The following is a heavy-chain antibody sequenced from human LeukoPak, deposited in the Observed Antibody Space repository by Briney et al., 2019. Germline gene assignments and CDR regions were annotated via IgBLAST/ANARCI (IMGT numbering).Heavy chain of an antibody. Sequence: PGGSLRLSCSASGFTFSSYAMHWVRQAPGKGLEYVSAISSNGGNTCYADSVKGRFTISRDNSKSTVYLQMSSLRAEDTAVYYCVKGGQYSSSGLDYWGQGTLVTVSS. V-gene: IGHV3-64D*09. D-gene: IGHD6-6*01. CDR3: VKGGQYSSSGLDY. CDR2: ISSNGGNT. CDR1: GFTFSSYA. J-gene: IGHJ4*02.